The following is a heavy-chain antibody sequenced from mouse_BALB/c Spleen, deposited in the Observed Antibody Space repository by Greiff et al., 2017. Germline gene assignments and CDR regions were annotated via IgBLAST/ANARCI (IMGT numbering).Heavy chain of an antibody. Sequence: EVKLMESGGGLVKPGGSLKLSCAASGFTFSSYAMSWVRQSPEKRLEWVAEISSGGSYTYYPDSVKGRFTISRDNAKNTLYLQMSSLRSEDTAMYYCARRYDYDAWFAYWGQGTLVTVSA. D-gene: IGHD2-4*01. V-gene: IGHV5-9-3*01. CDR2: ISSGGSYT. CDR1: GFTFSSYA. J-gene: IGHJ3*01. CDR3: ARRYDYDAWFAY.